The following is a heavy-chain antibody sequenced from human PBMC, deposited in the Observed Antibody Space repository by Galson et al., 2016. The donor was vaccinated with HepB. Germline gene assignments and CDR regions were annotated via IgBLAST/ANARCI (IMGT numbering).Heavy chain of an antibody. D-gene: IGHD3-9*01. CDR2: ISYDGSDK. CDR1: GFTFGTYG. Sequence: SLRLSCAASGFTFGTYGMYWVRQAPGKGPDWVAFISYDGSDKSYADSVKGRFTTSRDNSKNTLFLQMNSLKIEDTALYYCTKGDWLPSAPDYWGQGTLVTVSS. V-gene: IGHV3-30*18. CDR3: TKGDWLPSAPDY. J-gene: IGHJ4*02.